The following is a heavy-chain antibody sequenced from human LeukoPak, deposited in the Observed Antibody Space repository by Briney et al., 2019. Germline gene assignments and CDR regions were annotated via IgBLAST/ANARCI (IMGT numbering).Heavy chain of an antibody. CDR3: ARTAIVVVPAAHLMDV. V-gene: IGHV3-23*01. CDR1: GFTFSSYA. Sequence: GGSLGLSCAASGFTFSSYAMSWVRQAPGKGLEWVSAISGSGGSTYYADSVKGRFTISRDNSKNTLYLQMNSLRAEDTAVYYCARTAIVVVPAAHLMDVWGQGTTVTVSS. CDR2: ISGSGGST. J-gene: IGHJ6*02. D-gene: IGHD2-2*01.